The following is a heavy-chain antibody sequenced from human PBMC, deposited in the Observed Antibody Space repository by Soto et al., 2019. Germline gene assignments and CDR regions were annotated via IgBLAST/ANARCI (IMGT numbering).Heavy chain of an antibody. CDR3: TIQRPLSCSDS. Sequence: PSETLSLTCTVSGDSISSSYWSWIRQPPGKGLEWIGYMYYSGSTSYNPSLNSRVTLSVDTSKNQFFLKLSFVTAADTAVYYCTIQRPLSCSDSSG. D-gene: IGHD1-26*01. V-gene: IGHV4-59*08. J-gene: IGHJ5*01. CDR2: MYYSGST. CDR1: GDSISSSY.